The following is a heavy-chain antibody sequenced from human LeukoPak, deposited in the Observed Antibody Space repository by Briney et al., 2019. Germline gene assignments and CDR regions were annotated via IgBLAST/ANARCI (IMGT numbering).Heavy chain of an antibody. D-gene: IGHD2-2*01. J-gene: IGHJ6*02. V-gene: IGHV3-23*01. Sequence: GGSLRLSCAASGFTFTNYAMSWVRQAPGKGLEWVSAISGSGGSTYYADSVKGRFTISRDNSKNTLYLQMNSLRAEDTAVYYCAASNIVVSGMDVWGQGTTVTVSS. CDR2: ISGSGGST. CDR1: GFTFTNYA. CDR3: AASNIVVSGMDV.